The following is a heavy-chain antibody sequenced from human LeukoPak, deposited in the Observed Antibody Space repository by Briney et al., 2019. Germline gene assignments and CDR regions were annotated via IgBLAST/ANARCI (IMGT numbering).Heavy chain of an antibody. Sequence: SETLSLTCTVSGGSISGYYWGWIRQPPGKGLEWIGSIYDSGSTYYNPSLKSRVTISVDTSKNQFSLKLSSVTAADTAVYYCARGKYDFWSGYYRWFDPWGQGTLVAVSS. D-gene: IGHD3-3*01. CDR2: IYDSGST. CDR3: ARGKYDFWSGYYRWFDP. J-gene: IGHJ5*02. V-gene: IGHV4-39*07. CDR1: GGSISGYY.